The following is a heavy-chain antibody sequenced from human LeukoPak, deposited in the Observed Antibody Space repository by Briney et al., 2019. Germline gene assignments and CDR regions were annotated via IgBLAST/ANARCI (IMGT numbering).Heavy chain of an antibody. CDR1: GFTFSSFA. D-gene: IGHD6-19*01. CDR2: IGGSGGAT. CDR3: AKGSSGWYSDY. V-gene: IGHV3-23*01. J-gene: IGHJ4*02. Sequence: GGSLRLSCAASGFTFSSFAMTWVRQAPGKGLEWVSTIGGSGGATYYADSVKGRFTISRDNSKNTLYLQMNSLRAEDTAVYYCAKGSSGWYSDYWGQGTLVTVSS.